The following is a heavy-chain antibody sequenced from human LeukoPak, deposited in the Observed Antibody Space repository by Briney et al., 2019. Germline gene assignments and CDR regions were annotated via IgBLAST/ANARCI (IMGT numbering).Heavy chain of an antibody. CDR3: ARSASLLRGYSYDTASFDY. V-gene: IGHV4-61*02. Sequence: SETLSLTCSVSGGSISSGSYYWSWIRQPVGKGLEWIGRIYTSGSTNYNPSLKSRVTISVDTSKNQFSLKLSSVTAADTAVYYCARSASLLRGYSYDTASFDYWGQGTLVTVSS. D-gene: IGHD5-18*01. CDR2: IYTSGST. CDR1: GGSISSGSYY. J-gene: IGHJ4*02.